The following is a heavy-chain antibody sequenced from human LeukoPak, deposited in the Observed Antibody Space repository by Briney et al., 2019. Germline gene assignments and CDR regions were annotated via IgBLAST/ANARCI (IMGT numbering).Heavy chain of an antibody. CDR1: GFTFDHYA. CDR3: TKDVYCSSTRCHKPYYYYYGVDV. V-gene: IGHV3-43*02. CDR2: ISGDGGST. D-gene: IGHD2-2*02. Sequence: PGGSLRLSCAASGFTFDHYAMHWVRQAPGKGLEWVSLISGDGGSTFYADSVKGRFTISRDNSKNSLHLQMNSQRTEDTALYYCTKDVYCSSTRCHKPYYYYYGVDVWGQGTSVTVSS. J-gene: IGHJ6*02.